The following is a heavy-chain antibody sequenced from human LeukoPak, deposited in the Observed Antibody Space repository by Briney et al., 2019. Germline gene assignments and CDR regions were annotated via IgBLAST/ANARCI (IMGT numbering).Heavy chain of an antibody. CDR2: IYSGGST. CDR3: AKGLCGGDCHYYFDY. Sequence: PGGSLRLSCAASGFTVSSNYMSWVRQAPGKGLEWVSVIYSGGSTYYADSVKGRFTISRDNSKNTLYLQMNSLRAEDTAVYYCAKGLCGGDCHYYFDYWGQGTLVTVSS. CDR1: GFTVSSNY. J-gene: IGHJ4*02. D-gene: IGHD2-21*01. V-gene: IGHV3-66*01.